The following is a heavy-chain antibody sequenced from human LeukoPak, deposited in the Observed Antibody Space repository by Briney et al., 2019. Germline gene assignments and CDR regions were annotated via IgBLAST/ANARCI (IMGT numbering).Heavy chain of an antibody. J-gene: IGHJ6*03. CDR1: GGSFSGYY. Sequence: SETLSLTCAVYGGSFSGYYWSWIRQPPGKGREWIGEINHSGSTNYNPSLKSRVTISVDTSKNQFSLKLSSVTAADTAVYYCARGSGYCSGGSCRLFSSGYYYMDVWGKGTTVTVSS. V-gene: IGHV4-34*01. CDR3: ARGSGYCSGGSCRLFSSGYYYMDV. D-gene: IGHD2-15*01. CDR2: INHSGST.